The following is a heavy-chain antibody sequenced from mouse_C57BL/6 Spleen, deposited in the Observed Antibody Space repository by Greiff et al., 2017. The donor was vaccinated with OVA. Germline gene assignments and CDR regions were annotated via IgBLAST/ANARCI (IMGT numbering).Heavy chain of an antibody. Sequence: EVQLVESGGDLVKPGGSLKLSCAASGFTFSSYGMSWVRQTPDKRLEWVATISSGGSYTYYPDSVKGRFTISRDNAKNTLYLQMSSLKSEDTAMYYCARHGYYGSSHWYFDVWGTGTTVTVSS. J-gene: IGHJ1*03. D-gene: IGHD1-1*01. CDR2: ISSGGSYT. V-gene: IGHV5-6*01. CDR1: GFTFSSYG. CDR3: ARHGYYGSSHWYFDV.